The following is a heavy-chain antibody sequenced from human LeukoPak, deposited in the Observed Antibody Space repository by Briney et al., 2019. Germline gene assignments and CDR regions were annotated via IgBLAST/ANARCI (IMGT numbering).Heavy chain of an antibody. CDR2: IYYSGST. D-gene: IGHD2-15*01. Sequence: PSETLSLTCAVSGGSFSSYYWSWVRQPPGKGLEWIGYIYYSGSTNYNPSLTSRFTISVDTSKKQFSLKLSSVTAADTAVYYCARRAHVRSLDAFDIWGQGTMVTVSS. CDR1: GGSFSSYY. V-gene: IGHV4-59*01. CDR3: ARRAHVRSLDAFDI. J-gene: IGHJ3*02.